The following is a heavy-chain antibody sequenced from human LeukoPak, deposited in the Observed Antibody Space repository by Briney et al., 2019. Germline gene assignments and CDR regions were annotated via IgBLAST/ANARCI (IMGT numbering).Heavy chain of an antibody. V-gene: IGHV3-23*01. CDR2: ISGSGGNT. CDR1: GFTFSSYA. J-gene: IGHJ4*02. D-gene: IGHD5-24*01. CDR3: VKERDGYKKFYFNY. Sequence: GGSLRLSCAASGFTFSSYAMHWVRQAPGKGLEWVSGISGSGGNTYYADSVKGRFTISRDNSKNTLYLQMNSLRSEDTAVYYCVKERDGYKKFYFNYWGQGALVTVSS.